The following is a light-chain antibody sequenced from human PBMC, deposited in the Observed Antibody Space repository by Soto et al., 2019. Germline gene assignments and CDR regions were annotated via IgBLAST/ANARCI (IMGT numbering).Light chain of an antibody. CDR3: QQYRGT. V-gene: IGKV1-5*01. J-gene: IGKJ1*01. CDR1: QSISCW. CDR2: DAS. Sequence: DIQLTPSPSTLSASVGESVTITCRASQSISCWLAWYQQKPGKAPKLLIYDASSLESGVPSRFSGSGSGTEFTLTISSLQPDDFATYYCQQYRGTFGQGTKVDIK.